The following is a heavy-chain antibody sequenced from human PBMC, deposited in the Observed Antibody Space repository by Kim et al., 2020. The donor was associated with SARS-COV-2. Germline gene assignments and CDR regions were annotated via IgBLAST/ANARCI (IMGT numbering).Heavy chain of an antibody. CDR3: ARGGVVVPAIRFDP. V-gene: IGHV4-31*03. CDR2: TYYSGST. Sequence: SETLSLTCTISGDSISSGGFYWSWLRQHPVKGLEWIGYTYYSGSTYYNPSLKDRLTMSVDTSKNQFSLSLTPVTAADTAIYYCARGGVVVPAIRFDPWGQVDLDTVSS. D-gene: IGHD2-21*02. CDR1: GDSISSGGFY. J-gene: IGHJ5*02.